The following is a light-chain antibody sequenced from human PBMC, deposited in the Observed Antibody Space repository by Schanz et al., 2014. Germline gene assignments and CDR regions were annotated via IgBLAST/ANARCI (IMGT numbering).Light chain of an antibody. CDR3: CSYAGDNTLR. CDR2: DVN. V-gene: IGLV2-11*01. CDR1: SSDVGGYNY. J-gene: IGLJ3*02. Sequence: QSALTQPRSVSGSPGQSVTISCTGTSSDVGGYNYVSWYQHHPGKAPKLMIYDVNNRPSGVSNRFSGSKSGNTASLTISGLQAEDEADYYCCSYAGDNTLRFGGGTKLTVL.